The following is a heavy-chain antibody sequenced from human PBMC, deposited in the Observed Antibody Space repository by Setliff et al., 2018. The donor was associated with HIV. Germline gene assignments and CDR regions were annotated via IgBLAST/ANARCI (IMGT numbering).Heavy chain of an antibody. Sequence: SETLSLTCAVSGGSVSSPSYYWGWIRQPPGKGLEWIGSIYHSGRTYYNPSLKSRVTISVDTSKNQFSLKLNSVTTADTAVYYCARSRTSSGYYGVTGYGMDVWGQGTTVTVSS. CDR2: IYHSGRT. V-gene: IGHV4-39*07. CDR1: GGSVSSPSYY. CDR3: ARSRTSSGYYGVTGYGMDV. J-gene: IGHJ6*02. D-gene: IGHD3-22*01.